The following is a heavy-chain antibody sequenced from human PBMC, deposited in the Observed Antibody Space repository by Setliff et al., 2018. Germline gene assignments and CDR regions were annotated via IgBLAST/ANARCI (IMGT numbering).Heavy chain of an antibody. CDR3: ARAPGRNIRGDY. CDR2: IYQSGTT. J-gene: IGHJ4*02. Sequence: SEILSLTCTVSGESIRSNNWCNWVRQPPGKGLEWIGDIYQSGTTNYNPSLKSRVTISADTSKNQFSMKLKSVTAADTAVYYCARAPGRNIRGDYWGQGALVTVSS. CDR1: GESIRSNNW. V-gene: IGHV4-4*02. D-gene: IGHD3-10*01.